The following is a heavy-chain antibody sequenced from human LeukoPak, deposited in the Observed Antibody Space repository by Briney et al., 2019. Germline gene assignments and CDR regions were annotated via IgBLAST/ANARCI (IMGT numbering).Heavy chain of an antibody. CDR1: GYTFTSYG. D-gene: IGHD2-2*01. CDR2: ISGYNGNT. Sequence: WASVKVSCKASGYTFTSYGISWVRQAPGQGLEWMGWISGYNGNTNYAQKLQGRVTMTTDTSTRTAYMELRSLRSDDTAVYYCARTNGYCSSTSCRRNYYYYMDVWGKGTTVTVSS. J-gene: IGHJ6*03. CDR3: ARTNGYCSSTSCRRNYYYYMDV. V-gene: IGHV1-18*04.